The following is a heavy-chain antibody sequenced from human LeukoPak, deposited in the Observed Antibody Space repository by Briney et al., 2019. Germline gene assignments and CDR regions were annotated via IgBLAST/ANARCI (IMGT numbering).Heavy chain of an antibody. CDR1: GDSIGTYF. V-gene: IGHV4-4*07. CDR2: VYNGGRT. Sequence: PSETLSLTCTVSGDSIGTYFWNWIRQSAGEGLEWIGHVYNGGRTNYNPSLKGRVTISVDTSRNLFSLRLSSVTAADTAVYYCARDFVETGAVGFDMWGQGTMVTVSS. D-gene: IGHD2-8*02. CDR3: ARDFVETGAVGFDM. J-gene: IGHJ3*02.